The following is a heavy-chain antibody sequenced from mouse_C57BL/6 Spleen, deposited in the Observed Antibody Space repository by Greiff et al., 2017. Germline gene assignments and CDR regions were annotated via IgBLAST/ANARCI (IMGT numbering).Heavy chain of an antibody. CDR1: GFSLTSYG. CDR3: ARPSHYYGSSGFAY. J-gene: IGHJ3*01. D-gene: IGHD1-1*01. CDR2: IWSGGST. V-gene: IGHV2-2*01. Sequence: QVQLQQSGPGLVQPSQSLSITCTVSGFSLTSYGVHWVRQSPGKGLEWLGVIWSGGSTDYNAAFISRLSISKDNSKSQVFFKMNSLQADDTAIYYCARPSHYYGSSGFAYWGQGTLVTVSA.